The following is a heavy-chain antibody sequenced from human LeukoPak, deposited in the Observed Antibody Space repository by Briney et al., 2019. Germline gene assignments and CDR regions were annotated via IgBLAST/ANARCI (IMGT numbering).Heavy chain of an antibody. CDR1: GFTFSYS. CDR3: ARGHFGVVLDY. J-gene: IGHJ4*02. CDR2: IRGDSTET. Sequence: GGSLRLSCEGSGFTFSYSMIWVRQAPGKGLEWVSSIRGDSTETRHADSLMGRFTISRDNAKKSLYLQMSSLRAEDTAVYYCARGHFGVVLDYWGQGTLVTVSS. D-gene: IGHD3-3*01. V-gene: IGHV3-21*01.